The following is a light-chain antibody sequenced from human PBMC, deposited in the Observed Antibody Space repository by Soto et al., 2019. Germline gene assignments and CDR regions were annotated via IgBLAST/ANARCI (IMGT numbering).Light chain of an antibody. Sequence: QSALTQPPSASGSPGQSVTISCTGTSSDVGGYNFFSWYQEHPGKAPKLLIYEVSKRPSGVPDRFSGSKSGNTASLTVSGLQAEDEADYYCSSYAGSNNRYVFGTGTKLTVI. J-gene: IGLJ1*01. CDR1: SSDVGGYNF. CDR2: EVS. V-gene: IGLV2-8*01. CDR3: SSYAGSNNRYV.